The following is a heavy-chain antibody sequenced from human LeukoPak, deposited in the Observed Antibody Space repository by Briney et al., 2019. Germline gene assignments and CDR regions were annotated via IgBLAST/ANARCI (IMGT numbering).Heavy chain of an antibody. CDR3: ARGKVLALRYCSSTSCYPYFDY. V-gene: IGHV4-30-4*08. Sequence: PSQTLSHTCTVSGGSISSGDYYWSWIRQPPGKGLEWIGEFNHNGITSYNPSLKSRVTISIDTSKNQFSLKLNSVTAADTAVYYCARGKVLALRYCSSTSCYPYFDYWGQGTLVTVSS. J-gene: IGHJ4*02. D-gene: IGHD2-2*01. CDR2: FNHNGIT. CDR1: GGSISSGDYY.